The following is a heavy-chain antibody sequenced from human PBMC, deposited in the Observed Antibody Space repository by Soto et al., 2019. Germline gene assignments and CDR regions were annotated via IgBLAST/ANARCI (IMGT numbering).Heavy chain of an antibody. Sequence: QVQLVESGGGVVQPGRSLRLSCAASGFSFSSYALHWVRQAPGKGLEWVAGTSYDGTNKYYADSVKGRFTISRDNSKNTLYLKMTSLRAEDTAVYYCARGKYDDSSGRDYFDYWGQGTLVTVSS. CDR3: ARGKYDDSSGRDYFDY. CDR1: GFSFSSYA. CDR2: TSYDGTNK. D-gene: IGHD3-22*01. J-gene: IGHJ4*02. V-gene: IGHV3-30*14.